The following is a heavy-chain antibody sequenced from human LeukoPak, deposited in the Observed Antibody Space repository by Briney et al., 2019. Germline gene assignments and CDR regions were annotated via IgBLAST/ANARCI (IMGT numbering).Heavy chain of an antibody. CDR3: ARSVSGYRFDY. D-gene: IGHD5-12*01. Sequence: PGGSLGLSCAASGFTFSSYAMHWVRQAPGKGLEYVSAISSNGGSTYYANSVRGRFTISRDNSKNTLYLQMGSLRAEDMAVYYCARSVSGYRFDYWGQGTLVTVSS. CDR2: ISSNGGST. CDR1: GFTFSSYA. J-gene: IGHJ4*02. V-gene: IGHV3-64*01.